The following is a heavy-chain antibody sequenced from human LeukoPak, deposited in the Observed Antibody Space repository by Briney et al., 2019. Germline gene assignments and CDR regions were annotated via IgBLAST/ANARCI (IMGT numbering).Heavy chain of an antibody. J-gene: IGHJ4*02. Sequence: GASVKVSCKASGYTFTSYGISWVRQAPGQGLEWMGWIIAYNGNTNYAQKLQGRVTMTTDTSTSTAYMELRSLRSDDTAVYYCARGPTYYYDSSGYADDYWGQGTLVTVSS. CDR1: GYTFTSYG. V-gene: IGHV1-18*01. CDR3: ARGPTYYYDSSGYADDY. CDR2: IIAYNGNT. D-gene: IGHD3-22*01.